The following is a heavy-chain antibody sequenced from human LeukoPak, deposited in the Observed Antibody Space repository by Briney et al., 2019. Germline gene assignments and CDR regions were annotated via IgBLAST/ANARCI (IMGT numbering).Heavy chain of an antibody. CDR2: ISGSGGST. Sequence: GGSLRLSCAASGFTFSSYAMSWVRQAPGTGLEWVSVISGSGGSTYYADSVKGRFTISRDNSKNTLYLQMNSLRAEDTAVYYCAKDSWSTDSSGYYGYWGQGTLVTVSS. D-gene: IGHD3-22*01. CDR1: GFTFSSYA. J-gene: IGHJ4*02. V-gene: IGHV3-23*01. CDR3: AKDSWSTDSSGYYGY.